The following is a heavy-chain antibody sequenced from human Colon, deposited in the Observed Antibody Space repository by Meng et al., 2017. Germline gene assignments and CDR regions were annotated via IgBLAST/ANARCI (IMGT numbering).Heavy chain of an antibody. V-gene: IGHV4-61*01. D-gene: IGHD6-13*01. J-gene: IGHJ4*02. Sequence: VVRQGVGRGLVWPAETLPLMCDFSGVSVKGGFDCWNWIRQPPGKTLGWIGYIYSSGRTPYHPSLKSRVTISVDKSKNQFSLKLSSVTAADTAGYYCARNSAAGVDYWGQGTLVTVSS. CDR1: GVSVKGGFDC. CDR3: ARNSAAGVDY. CDR2: IYSSGRT.